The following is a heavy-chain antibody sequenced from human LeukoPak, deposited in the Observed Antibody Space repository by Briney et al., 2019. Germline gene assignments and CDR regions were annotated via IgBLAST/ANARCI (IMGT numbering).Heavy chain of an antibody. Sequence: GGSLRLSCAASGFIFTDYAMSWVRQAPGKGLEWVSAISGSGGSTYYADSVKGRFTISRDNSKNTLYLQMSSLRVEDTAVYYCAKGGFGDLVDYWGQGTLVTVSS. CDR1: GFIFTDYA. D-gene: IGHD4-17*01. CDR3: AKGGFGDLVDY. CDR2: ISGSGGST. V-gene: IGHV3-23*01. J-gene: IGHJ4*02.